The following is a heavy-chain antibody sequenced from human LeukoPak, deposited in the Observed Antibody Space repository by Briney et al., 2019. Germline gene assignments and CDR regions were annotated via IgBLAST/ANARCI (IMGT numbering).Heavy chain of an antibody. J-gene: IGHJ6*03. Sequence: PSESLSLTCKVSGDVVSSATHYWGWIRQSPGKELEWIGSIDSRGTTYYNSSLKSRVTISLGTSKTPFSRQLTSRAAADTAGYHCAEVKVVVLTTPGGGYTDAWGKGTTVTVSS. CDR1: GDVVSSATHY. D-gene: IGHD2-2*01. CDR3: AEVKVVVLTTPGGGYTDA. CDR2: IDSRGTT. V-gene: IGHV4-39*07.